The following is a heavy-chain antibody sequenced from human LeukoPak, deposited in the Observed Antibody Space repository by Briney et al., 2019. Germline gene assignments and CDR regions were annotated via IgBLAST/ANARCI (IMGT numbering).Heavy chain of an antibody. Sequence: GESLKISCQGSGYSFTTYWINWVRQMSGKGLEWMGRIDPSDSYTKYSPSFQGHVTISVDKSINTAYLQWSSLKASDTAMYYCAIYYGYPDVWGQGTTVTVSS. CDR1: GYSFTTYW. CDR3: AIYYGYPDV. J-gene: IGHJ6*02. CDR2: IDPSDSYT. D-gene: IGHD3-22*01. V-gene: IGHV5-10-1*01.